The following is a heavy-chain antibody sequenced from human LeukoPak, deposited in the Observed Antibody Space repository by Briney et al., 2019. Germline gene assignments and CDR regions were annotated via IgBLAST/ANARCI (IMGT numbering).Heavy chain of an antibody. V-gene: IGHV3-23*01. CDR1: GFTFSSYW. Sequence: GGSLRLSCAASGFTFSSYWMNWVRQAPGKVLEWVSAISGSGGSTYYADSVKGRFTISRDNSKNTLYLQMNSLRAEDTAVYYCAKWAYGSGRIIFDYWGQGTLVTVSS. J-gene: IGHJ4*02. CDR2: ISGSGGST. CDR3: AKWAYGSGRIIFDY. D-gene: IGHD3-10*01.